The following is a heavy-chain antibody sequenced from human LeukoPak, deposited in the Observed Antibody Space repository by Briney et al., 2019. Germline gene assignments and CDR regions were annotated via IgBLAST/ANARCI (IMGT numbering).Heavy chain of an antibody. CDR2: ISHDGSNK. CDR1: GFTFSSYA. Sequence: GGSLRLSCAASGFTFSSYAMRWVRQAPGKGLEWVAFISHDGSNKYYADSVKGRFTISRDNSKNTLYLQMNSLRAEDTAVYYCARDLLGRYCSSTSCYYDYYYYGMDVWGQGTTVTVSS. J-gene: IGHJ6*02. CDR3: ARDLLGRYCSSTSCYYDYYYYGMDV. V-gene: IGHV3-30-3*01. D-gene: IGHD2-2*01.